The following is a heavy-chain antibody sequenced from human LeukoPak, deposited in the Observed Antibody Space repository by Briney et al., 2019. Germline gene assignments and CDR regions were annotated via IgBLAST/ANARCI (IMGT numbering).Heavy chain of an antibody. D-gene: IGHD3-22*01. J-gene: IGHJ3*02. V-gene: IGHV4-38-2*02. Sequence: SETLSLTCTVSGYSISSGYYWGWIRQPPGKGLEGIGSIYHSGSTYYDPSLKSRVTISVDTSKNQFSLKLSSVTAADTAVYYCAREYYYDSSGYPDAFDIWGQGTMVTVSS. CDR3: AREYYYDSSGYPDAFDI. CDR1: GYSISSGYY. CDR2: IYHSGST.